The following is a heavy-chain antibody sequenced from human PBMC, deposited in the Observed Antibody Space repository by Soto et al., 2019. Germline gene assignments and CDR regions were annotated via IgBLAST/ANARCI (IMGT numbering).Heavy chain of an antibody. J-gene: IGHJ4*02. D-gene: IGHD3-10*01. CDR3: ARVPGRL. CDR2: VYSGGAT. V-gene: IGHV3-53*02. Sequence: QLVETGGGMIQPGTSLTLSCAASGFSVSRNYMTWVRQAPGKGLERVSFVYSGGATFYADSMKGRFILSRDDSQNTMYLQMNNLRAEDTAVYYCARVPGRLWGRGTLVTVAS. CDR1: GFSVSRNY.